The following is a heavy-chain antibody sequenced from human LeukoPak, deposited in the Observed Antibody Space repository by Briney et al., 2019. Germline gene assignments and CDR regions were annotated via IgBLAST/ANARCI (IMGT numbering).Heavy chain of an antibody. CDR1: GGSISSGSYY. D-gene: IGHD4/OR15-4a*01. J-gene: IGHJ4*02. CDR2: IYTSGST. CDR3: ARLTMVAYFDY. V-gene: IGHV4-61*02. Sequence: SQTLSLTCTVPGGSISSGSYYWSWIRQPAGKGLEWIGRIYTSGSTNYNPSLKSRVTISVDTSKNQFSLKLSSVTAADTAVYYCARLTMVAYFDYWGQGTLVTVSS.